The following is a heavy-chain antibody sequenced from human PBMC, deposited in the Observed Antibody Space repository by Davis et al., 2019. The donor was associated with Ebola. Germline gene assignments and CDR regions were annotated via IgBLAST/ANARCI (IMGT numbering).Heavy chain of an antibody. CDR2: IGTAGDT. CDR1: GFTFSSYD. CDR3: ARVKYSSSWYFDY. D-gene: IGHD6-13*01. V-gene: IGHV3-13*01. J-gene: IGHJ4*02. Sequence: PGESLKISCAASGFTFSSYDMHWVRQATGKGLEWVSAIGTAGDTYYPGSVKGRFTISRENAKNSLYLQMNSLRAGDTAVYYCARVKYSSSWYFDYWGQGTLVTVSS.